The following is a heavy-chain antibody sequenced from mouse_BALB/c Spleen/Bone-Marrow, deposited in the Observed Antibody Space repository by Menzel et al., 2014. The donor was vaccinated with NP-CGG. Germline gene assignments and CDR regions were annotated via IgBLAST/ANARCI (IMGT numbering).Heavy chain of an antibody. D-gene: IGHD1-1*02. CDR2: IWAGGST. CDR3: ARDGVYGSHYYAMDY. V-gene: IGHV2-9*02. J-gene: IGHJ4*01. CDR1: GFSLTSCG. Sequence: QVQLQQSGSGLVAPSQSLSITCTVSGFSLTSCGVHWVRQPPGKGLEWLGVIWAGGSTNYNPALMSRLSISKDNSKSQVFLKMNSLQTDDTAMYYCARDGVYGSHYYAMDYWGQGTSVTVSS.